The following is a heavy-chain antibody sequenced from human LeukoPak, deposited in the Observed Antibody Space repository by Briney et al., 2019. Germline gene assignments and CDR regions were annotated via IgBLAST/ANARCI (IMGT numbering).Heavy chain of an antibody. D-gene: IGHD6-19*01. CDR3: VRGRSRGWYYFDY. V-gene: IGHV3-11*06. CDR1: GFTLSDYY. Sequence: GGSLRLSCAAPGFTLSDYYMCWIRQAPGKGVEWVSYIRSSSSHTSYADTVKGRFTISRDNAKNSLYLQMNSLRAEDTAVYYCVRGRSRGWYYFDYWGQGGLVTVSS. J-gene: IGHJ4*02. CDR2: IRSSSSHT.